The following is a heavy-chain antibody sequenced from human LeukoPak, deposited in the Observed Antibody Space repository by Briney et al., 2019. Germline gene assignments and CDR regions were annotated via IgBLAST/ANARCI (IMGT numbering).Heavy chain of an antibody. CDR1: GFTFTNYA. D-gene: IGHD3-9*01. V-gene: IGHV3-23*01. CDR2: ITGSDGSS. Sequence: GPSLRLPCVASGFTFTNYAMSWVRQAPGKGLEWVSAITGSDGSSYYADSVKGRFTISRDNSKNTLYLQVNSLRAEDTAVYYCAKWGDYDILTGYYVPDYWGQGTLVTVSS. CDR3: AKWGDYDILTGYYVPDY. J-gene: IGHJ4*02.